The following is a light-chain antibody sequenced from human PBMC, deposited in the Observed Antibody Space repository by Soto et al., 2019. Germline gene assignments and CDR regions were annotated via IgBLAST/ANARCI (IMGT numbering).Light chain of an antibody. V-gene: IGKV3-20*01. CDR1: QSVGSNY. CDR3: QQYSGSSST. J-gene: IGKJ2*01. Sequence: EIVLTQSPGTLSLSPGERATLSCRASQSVGSNYLVWYQQKPGQALRLLIYAASSRATGIPDRFSGSGSGTDFALIISRLEHEDFAVYYYQQYSGSSSTFGQGTKLEIK. CDR2: AAS.